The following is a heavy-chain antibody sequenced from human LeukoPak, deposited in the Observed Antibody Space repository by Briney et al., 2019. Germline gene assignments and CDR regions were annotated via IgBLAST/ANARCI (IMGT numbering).Heavy chain of an antibody. Sequence: PGRSLRLSCAASGFTFSSYAMGWVRQAPGKRPEWVSSLTDSGGTTYCVDSVKGRSTISRDNSKNTLYLHMNSLRAEDTAMYYCAKKRDAFDIWGQGTVVAVSS. CDR1: GFTFSSYA. V-gene: IGHV3-23*01. CDR3: AKKRDAFDI. J-gene: IGHJ3*02. D-gene: IGHD5-24*01. CDR2: LTDSGGTT.